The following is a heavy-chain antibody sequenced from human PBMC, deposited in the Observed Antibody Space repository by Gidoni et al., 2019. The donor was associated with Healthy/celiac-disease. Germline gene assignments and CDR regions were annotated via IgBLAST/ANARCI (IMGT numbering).Heavy chain of an antibody. D-gene: IGHD3-10*01. Sequence: QVQLVESGGGVVQPGRSLRLSCSASGFTFRSYGMHWVRQAPGKGLEWVAVIWYDGSNKYYADSVKGRFTISRDNSKNTLYLQMNSLRAEDTAVYYCARVQYYGSGSPFYYGMDVWGQGTTVTVSS. V-gene: IGHV3-33*08. J-gene: IGHJ6*02. CDR3: ARVQYYGSGSPFYYGMDV. CDR2: IWYDGSNK. CDR1: GFTFRSYG.